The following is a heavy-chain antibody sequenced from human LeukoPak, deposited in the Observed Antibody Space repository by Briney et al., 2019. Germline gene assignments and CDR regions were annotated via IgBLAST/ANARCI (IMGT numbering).Heavy chain of an antibody. D-gene: IGHD6-19*01. Sequence: SETLSLTCTVSGGSISSSSYYWGWIRQPPGKGLEWTGSIYYSGSTYYNPSLKSRVTISVDTSKNQFSLKLSSVTAADTAVYYCSREYSSGSDYWGQGTLVTVSS. CDR3: SREYSSGSDY. CDR1: GGSISSSSYY. V-gene: IGHV4-39*02. CDR2: IYYSGST. J-gene: IGHJ4*02.